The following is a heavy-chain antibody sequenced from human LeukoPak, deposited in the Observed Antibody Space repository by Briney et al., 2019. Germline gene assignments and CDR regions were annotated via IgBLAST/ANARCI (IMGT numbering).Heavy chain of an antibody. Sequence: SETLSLTCTVSGGSISSGDYYWSWIRQPPGKGLEWVGYIYYSGSTYYNPSLKSRVTISVDTSKNQFSLKLSSVTAADTAVYYCARASILTGYAKGGQGTLVTVSS. V-gene: IGHV4-30-4*08. CDR2: IYYSGST. CDR1: GGSISSGDYY. D-gene: IGHD3-9*01. CDR3: ARASILTGYAK. J-gene: IGHJ4*02.